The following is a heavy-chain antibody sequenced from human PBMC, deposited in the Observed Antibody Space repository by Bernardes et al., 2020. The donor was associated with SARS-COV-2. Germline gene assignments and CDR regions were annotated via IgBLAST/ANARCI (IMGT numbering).Heavy chain of an antibody. V-gene: IGHV3-7*03. CDR3: ARTYDFWSGSLSRDALDI. CDR1: GFSFSRYC. CDR2: INQNGGAI. J-gene: IGHJ3*02. Sequence: GGSLRLSCTASGFSFSRYCMNWVRQAPGKGLEWVANINQNGGAISYVDSVEGRFTVSRDNAKSTLYLQMNSLRVEDTAVYYCARTYDFWSGSLSRDALDIWGQGTEVNVSS. D-gene: IGHD3-3*01.